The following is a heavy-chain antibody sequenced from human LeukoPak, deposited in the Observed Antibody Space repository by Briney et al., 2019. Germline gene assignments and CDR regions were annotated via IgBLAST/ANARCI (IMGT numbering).Heavy chain of an antibody. D-gene: IGHD6-13*01. V-gene: IGHV3-23*01. CDR2: ISSSGGST. CDR1: GFTFSNYA. J-gene: IGHJ4*02. Sequence: PGGSLRLSCAASGFTFSNYAMSWVRQDPGKGLEWVSGISSSGGSTFYADSVKGRFTISRDNSKDTLYLQMNSLRAEDTALYYCAKGGYSSRAPLDYWGQGILVTVSS. CDR3: AKGGYSSRAPLDY.